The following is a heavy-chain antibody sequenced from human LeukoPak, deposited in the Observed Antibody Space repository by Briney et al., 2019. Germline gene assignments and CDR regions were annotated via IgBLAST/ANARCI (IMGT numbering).Heavy chain of an antibody. CDR1: GFTFDDYG. Sequence: GGSLRLSCAASGFTFDDYGMSWVRQAPGKGLEWVSGINWNGSSTGYADSVKGRFTISRDNAKNSLYLQMNSLRAEDTAVYYCARDLVGLRTYYDFWSGYLGFDYWGQGTLVTVSS. V-gene: IGHV3-20*04. CDR3: ARDLVGLRTYYDFWSGYLGFDY. J-gene: IGHJ4*02. CDR2: INWNGSST. D-gene: IGHD3-3*01.